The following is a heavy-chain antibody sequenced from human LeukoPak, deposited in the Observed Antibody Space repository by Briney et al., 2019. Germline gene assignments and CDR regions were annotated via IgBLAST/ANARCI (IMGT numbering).Heavy chain of an antibody. CDR1: GYTFTSYG. CDR3: ARSGSYGMGDY. D-gene: IGHD1-26*01. CDR2: ISAYNGNT. Sequence: GASVKVSCKASGYTFTSYGISWVRQAPGQGLEWMGWISAYNGNTKYAQKFQGRVTVTTDTSTSTAYMELRSLRSEDTAVYYCARSGSYGMGDYWGQGTLVTVSS. V-gene: IGHV1-18*01. J-gene: IGHJ4*02.